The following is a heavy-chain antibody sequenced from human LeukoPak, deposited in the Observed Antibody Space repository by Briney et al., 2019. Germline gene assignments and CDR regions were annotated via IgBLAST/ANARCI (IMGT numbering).Heavy chain of an antibody. CDR1: GFTFSNYW. V-gene: IGHV3-7*02. J-gene: IGHJ4*02. CDR2: IKLDGSEK. Sequence: GGSLRLSCAASGFTFSNYWMNWVRQAPGKGLEWVANIKLDGSEKYYVDSVKGRFTISRDNAKNSLYLQMNSLRDEDTAVYYCARGIAVAGTDFDYWGQGTLVTVSS. D-gene: IGHD6-19*01. CDR3: ARGIAVAGTDFDY.